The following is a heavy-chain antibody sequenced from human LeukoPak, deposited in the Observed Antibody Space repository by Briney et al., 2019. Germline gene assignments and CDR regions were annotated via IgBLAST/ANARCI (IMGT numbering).Heavy chain of an antibody. CDR2: IYYSGTP. J-gene: IGHJ5*02. CDR3: ARVYSSSWFGWFDP. Sequence: SETLSLTCTVSGGSISSYYWSWIRQPPGKGLEWIGYIYYSGTPNYNPSLKSRVTISVDTSKNQFSLKPSSVTAAETAVYYCARVYSSSWFGWFDPWGQGTLVTVSS. D-gene: IGHD6-13*01. V-gene: IGHV4-59*01. CDR1: GGSISSYY.